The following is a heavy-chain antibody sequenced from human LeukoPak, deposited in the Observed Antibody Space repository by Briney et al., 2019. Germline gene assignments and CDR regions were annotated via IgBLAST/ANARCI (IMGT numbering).Heavy chain of an antibody. D-gene: IGHD6-19*01. CDR1: GFTFSDYY. J-gene: IGHJ4*02. Sequence: PGGSLRLSCATSGFTFSDYYFSWIRQAPGKGLEWVSYISSSGSTIYYADSVQGRFTISRDDAKNSLYLQMNSLRAEDTAVYYCAKDSHSSGWYYFDYWGQGTLVTVSS. CDR3: AKDSHSSGWYYFDY. V-gene: IGHV3-11*04. CDR2: ISSSGSTI.